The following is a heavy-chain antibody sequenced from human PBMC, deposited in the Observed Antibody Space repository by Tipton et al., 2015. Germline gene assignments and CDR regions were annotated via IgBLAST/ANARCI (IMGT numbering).Heavy chain of an antibody. D-gene: IGHD3-9*01. CDR3: ACQDYDSLTRDYQTVDY. V-gene: IGHV4-38-2*01. J-gene: IGHJ4*02. CDR2: IFHRGDT. CDR1: GYSISSGYY. Sequence: LRLSCDVSGYSISSGYYWGWIRQPPGKGLEWIGSIFHRGDTNYNPSLKSRVTISIDRFKNQFSLKLSSVTAADTAVYYCACQDYDSLTRDYQTVDYWGQGTLVTVSS.